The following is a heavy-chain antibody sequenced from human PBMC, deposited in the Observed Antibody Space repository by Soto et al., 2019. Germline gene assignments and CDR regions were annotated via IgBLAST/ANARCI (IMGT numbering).Heavy chain of an antibody. CDR2: IYYSGST. CDR1: GGSISSSSYY. CDR3: ARHERFYDILTGYYYYYGMDV. V-gene: IGHV4-39*01. D-gene: IGHD3-9*01. J-gene: IGHJ6*02. Sequence: SETLSLTCTVSGGSISSSSYYWGWIRQPPGKGLEWIGSIYYSGSTYYNPSLKSRVTISVDTSKNQFPLKLSSVTAADTAVYYCARHERFYDILTGYYYYYGMDVWGQGTTVTVSS.